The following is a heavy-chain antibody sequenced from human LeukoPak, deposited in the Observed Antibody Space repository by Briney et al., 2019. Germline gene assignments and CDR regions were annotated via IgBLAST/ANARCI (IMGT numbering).Heavy chain of an antibody. D-gene: IGHD3-22*01. Sequence: GRSLRLSCAASGFTFNTYGMHWVRQAPGKGLEWVAIMWFDGSHQYYADSVKGRFTISRDTSKSTLYLQMDSLRAEDMAVYYCARASYYDSAGYYRSYYFDFWGQGTLVTVSS. CDR2: MWFDGSHQ. CDR1: GFTFNTYG. J-gene: IGHJ4*02. V-gene: IGHV3-33*01. CDR3: ARASYYDSAGYYRSYYFDF.